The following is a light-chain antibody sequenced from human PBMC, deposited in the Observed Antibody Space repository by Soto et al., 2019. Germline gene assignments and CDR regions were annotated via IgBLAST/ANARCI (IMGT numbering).Light chain of an antibody. V-gene: IGLV2-14*01. CDR1: SSDVGGYNY. CDR3: CSYTSSSTLA. J-gene: IGLJ3*02. Sequence: SALTQPASVSGSPGQSITISCTGTSSDVGGYNYVPWFQQHPGKAPKIMVYDVSNRPSGVSNRFSGSQSGNTASLTISGLQAEDEADYYCCSYTSSSTLAFGGGTKLTVL. CDR2: DVS.